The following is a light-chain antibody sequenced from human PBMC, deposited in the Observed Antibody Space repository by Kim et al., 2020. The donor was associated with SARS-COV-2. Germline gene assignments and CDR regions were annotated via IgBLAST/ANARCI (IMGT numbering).Light chain of an antibody. CDR3: QLFDSLPYT. J-gene: IGKJ2*01. CDR1: QDIRNF. Sequence: SASVGDRVTITCQASQDIRNFLNWFQHKPGKAPKLLIYDASTLGAGVPSRFSGSGSGTDFTFTISSLQPEDIATYYCQLFDSLPYTFGQGTKLEI. CDR2: DAS. V-gene: IGKV1-33*01.